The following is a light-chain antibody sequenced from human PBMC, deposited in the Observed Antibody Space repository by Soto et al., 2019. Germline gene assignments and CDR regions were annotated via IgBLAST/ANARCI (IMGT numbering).Light chain of an antibody. V-gene: IGKV3-20*01. Sequence: EIVLTQSPGTLSLSPGERATLSCRASQSVSSSYLAWYQQKPGQAPRLLIYGASSRATGIPDRFSGSGSGTVFTLTISRLEPEEFAVYFCQQYGSSRTFXQGTKVDIK. J-gene: IGKJ1*01. CDR3: QQYGSSRT. CDR1: QSVSSSY. CDR2: GAS.